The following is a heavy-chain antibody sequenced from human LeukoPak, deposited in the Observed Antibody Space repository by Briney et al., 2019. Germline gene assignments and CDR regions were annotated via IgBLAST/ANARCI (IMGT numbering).Heavy chain of an antibody. CDR2: ISGSGDST. V-gene: IGHV3-23*01. CDR3: ARAVAAAGTTLDY. CDR1: GFNFSTYA. J-gene: IGHJ4*02. Sequence: GGSLRLSCAASGFNFSTYAMSWVRQAPGKGLEWVSGISGSGDSTYYADSVKGRFTISRDNAKNSLFLQMNSLRAEDTAVYYCARAVAAAGTTLDYWGQGTLVTVSS. D-gene: IGHD6-13*01.